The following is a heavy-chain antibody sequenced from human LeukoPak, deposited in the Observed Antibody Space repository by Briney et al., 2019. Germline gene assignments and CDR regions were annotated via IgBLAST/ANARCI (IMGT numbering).Heavy chain of an antibody. V-gene: IGHV3-7*01. CDR1: GFTFSRYW. Sequence: PGGSLRLSCAAAGFTFSRYWMSWVRQATGKGLECVAKIKEDGSEKHYVDSVKGQFTISRDNAKKSLYLQMNSLRAEDTAVYYCARDYTGGWNDYWGQGTLVTVSS. CDR2: IKEDGSEK. CDR3: ARDYTGGWNDY. D-gene: IGHD7-27*01. J-gene: IGHJ4*02.